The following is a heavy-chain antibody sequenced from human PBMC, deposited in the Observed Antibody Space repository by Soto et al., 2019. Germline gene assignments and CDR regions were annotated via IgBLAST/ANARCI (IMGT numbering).Heavy chain of an antibody. J-gene: IGHJ4*02. CDR1: GGSISSGDYY. V-gene: IGHV4-30-4*01. D-gene: IGHD3-10*01. CDR3: ARRALTHAFVDY. CDR2: IYYSGST. Sequence: SETLSLTCSVSGGSISSGDYYWSWIRQPPGKGLEWIGYIYYSGSTYYNPSLKSRVTISVDTSKNQFSLKLSSVTAADTAVYFCARRALTHAFVDYWGQGTLVTVSS.